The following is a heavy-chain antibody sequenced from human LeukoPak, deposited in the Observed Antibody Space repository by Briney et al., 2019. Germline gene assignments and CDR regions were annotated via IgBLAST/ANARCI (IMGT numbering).Heavy chain of an antibody. CDR2: MNPNSGNT. D-gene: IGHD3-22*01. CDR1: GYTFTSYD. CDR3: ARDLKYYYDSSGYYLGY. Sequence: ASVKVSCKASGYTFTSYDINWVRQATGQGLEWMGWMNPNSGNTGYAQKFQGRVTMTRDTSTSTVYMELSSLRSEDTAVYYCARDLKYYYDSSGYYLGYWGQGTLVTVSS. V-gene: IGHV1-8*02. J-gene: IGHJ4*02.